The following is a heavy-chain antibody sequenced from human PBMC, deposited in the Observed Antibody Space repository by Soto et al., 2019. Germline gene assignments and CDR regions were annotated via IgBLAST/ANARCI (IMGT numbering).Heavy chain of an antibody. CDR3: ARGYYYDSSGYSNFQH. V-gene: IGHV1-69*13. CDR2: IIPIFGTT. Sequence: ASVKVSCKASGGTFSSYAISWVRQAPGQGLEWMGGIIPIFGTTNYAQKFQGRVTITADESTSTAYMDLSSLRSEDTAVYYCARGYYYDSSGYSNFQHWGQGTLVTVSS. CDR1: GGTFSSYA. D-gene: IGHD3-22*01. J-gene: IGHJ1*01.